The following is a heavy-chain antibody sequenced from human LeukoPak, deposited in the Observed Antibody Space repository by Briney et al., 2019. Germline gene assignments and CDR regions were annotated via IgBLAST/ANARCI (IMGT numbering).Heavy chain of an antibody. CDR2: INHSGST. CDR3: ARGNYGMDV. V-gene: IGHV4-34*01. J-gene: IGHJ6*02. CDR1: GGSFSGYY. Sequence: SETLSLTCAVYGGSFSGYYWSWIRQPPGKGLEWIGEINHSGSTNYNPSLKSRVTISVDTSKNQFSLKLSSVTAANTGVYYCARGNYGMDVWGQGTTVTVSS.